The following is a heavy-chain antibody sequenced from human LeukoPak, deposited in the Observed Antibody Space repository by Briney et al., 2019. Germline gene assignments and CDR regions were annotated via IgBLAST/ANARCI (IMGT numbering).Heavy chain of an antibody. Sequence: SETLSLTCTVSGGSISSYYWSWIRQSPGKGLEWIGYIYYSGSTNYNPSLKSRLTISVDASKNQFSLRLSSVTAADTAVYYCARDLTGAYYFDYWGQGTLVTVSS. V-gene: IGHV4-59*12. J-gene: IGHJ4*02. CDR2: IYYSGST. CDR3: ARDLTGAYYFDY. D-gene: IGHD3-9*01. CDR1: GGSISSYY.